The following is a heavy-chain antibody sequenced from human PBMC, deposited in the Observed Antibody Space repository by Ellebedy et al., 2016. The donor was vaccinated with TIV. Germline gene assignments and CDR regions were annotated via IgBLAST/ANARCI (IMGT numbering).Heavy chain of an antibody. V-gene: IGHV1-18*04. CDR2: ISAYNGNT. J-gene: IGHJ5*02. CDR3: ARYCNSTTCSNWFDP. CDR1: GYTFTSYG. D-gene: IGHD2-2*01. Sequence: AASVKVSCKTSGYTFTSYGISWVRQAPGHGLEWMGWISAYNGNTNYAQMPQGRVTMTTDTFTSTAYMELRSLRSDDTAVYYCARYCNSTTCSNWFDPWGQGTLVTVSS.